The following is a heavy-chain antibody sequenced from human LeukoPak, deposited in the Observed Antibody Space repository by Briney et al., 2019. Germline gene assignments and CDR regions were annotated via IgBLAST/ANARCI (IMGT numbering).Heavy chain of an antibody. D-gene: IGHD5-18*01. Sequence: PGGSLRLSCAASGFTFSGYAMSWVRQAPGKGLEWVSAISGSGGTTYYADSVKGRFTISRDNSKNTLSLQMNSLRAEDTAVYYCARDQTPMVILGYWGQGTLVTVSS. V-gene: IGHV3-23*01. CDR1: GFTFSGYA. CDR2: ISGSGGTT. CDR3: ARDQTPMVILGY. J-gene: IGHJ4*02.